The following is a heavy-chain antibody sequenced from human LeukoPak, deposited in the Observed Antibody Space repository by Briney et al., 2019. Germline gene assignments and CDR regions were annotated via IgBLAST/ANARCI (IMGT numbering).Heavy chain of an antibody. J-gene: IGHJ3*02. V-gene: IGHV3-7*03. CDR3: AKDMDGNPRTNAFDI. CDR1: GFTFSSYW. Sequence: GGSLRLSCAASGFTFSSYWMSWVRQAPGKGLEWVANIKQDGSEKYYVDSVKGRFTISRDNAKNSLYLQMNSLRAEDMALYYCAKDMDGNPRTNAFDIWGQGTMVTVSS. D-gene: IGHD4-23*01. CDR2: IKQDGSEK.